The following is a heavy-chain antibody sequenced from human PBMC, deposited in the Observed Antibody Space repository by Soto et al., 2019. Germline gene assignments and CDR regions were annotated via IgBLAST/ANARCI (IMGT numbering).Heavy chain of an antibody. CDR2: IIPIFGTA. V-gene: IGHV1-69*01. Sequence: VQLVESGGGLVKPGGSLRLSCAASGFTFSSYAISWVRQAPGQGLEWMGGIIPIFGTANYAQKFQGRVTITADESTSTAYMERSSPRSEDTAVYYCARDREGTYYYDSSGYTMGLRLDYWGQGTLVTVSS. J-gene: IGHJ4*02. CDR1: GFTFSSYA. D-gene: IGHD3-22*01. CDR3: ARDREGTYYYDSSGYTMGLRLDY.